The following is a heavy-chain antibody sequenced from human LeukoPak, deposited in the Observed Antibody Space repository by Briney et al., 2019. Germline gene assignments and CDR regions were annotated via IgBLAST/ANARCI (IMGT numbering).Heavy chain of an antibody. CDR1: GFTFSNAW. V-gene: IGHV3-15*01. Sequence: GGSLRLSCAASGFTFSNAWMSWVRQAPGKGLEWVGRIKSKTDGGTTDYAAPVKGRFTISRDDSKNTLYLQMNSLKTEDTAVYYCTTRGSGSPDPSTYYFDYWGQGTLVTVSS. D-gene: IGHD3-16*01. J-gene: IGHJ4*02. CDR2: IKSKTDGGTT. CDR3: TTRGSGSPDPSTYYFDY.